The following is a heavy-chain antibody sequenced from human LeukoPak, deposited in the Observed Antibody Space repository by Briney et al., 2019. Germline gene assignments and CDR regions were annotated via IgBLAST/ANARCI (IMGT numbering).Heavy chain of an antibody. CDR3: AMVRGVPYYYYCYGMDV. CDR2: MNPNSGNT. V-gene: IGHV1-8*01. D-gene: IGHD3-10*01. Sequence: ASVKVSFQACVYTFTSYDINWVRQATGQGLEWMGWMNPNSGNTGYAQKFQGRVTMTRNTSISTAYIELSSLRSEDTAVYYCAMVRGVPYYYYCYGMDVWGQGTTVTVSS. J-gene: IGHJ6*02. CDR1: VYTFTSYD.